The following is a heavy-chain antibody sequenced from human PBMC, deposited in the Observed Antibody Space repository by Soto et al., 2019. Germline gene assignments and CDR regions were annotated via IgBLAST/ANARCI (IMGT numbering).Heavy chain of an antibody. J-gene: IGHJ6*02. V-gene: IGHV4-61*01. Sequence: SETLSLTCTVSGGSVSSGSYYWSWIRQPPGKGLEWIGYIYYSGSTNYNPSLKSRVTISVDTSKNQFSLKLSSVTAADTAVYYCARELYGAAAADYYYYYGMDVWGQGTTVTVS. CDR1: GGSVSSGSYY. D-gene: IGHD6-13*01. CDR2: IYYSGST. CDR3: ARELYGAAAADYYYYYGMDV.